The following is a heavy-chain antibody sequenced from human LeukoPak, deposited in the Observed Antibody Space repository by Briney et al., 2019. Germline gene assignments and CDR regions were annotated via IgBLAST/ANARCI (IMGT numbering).Heavy chain of an antibody. CDR3: AKRASALAGFQYFDS. D-gene: IGHD6-19*01. CDR2: ITGSVGST. Sequence: PGGSLRLSCAASGFTFRSYDMSWVRQAPGKGLEWVSGITGSVGSTYYADSVKGRFTISRDNSKNTLYLQMNILRDEDTAIYYCAKRASALAGFQYFDSWGQGTLVSVSS. V-gene: IGHV3-23*01. J-gene: IGHJ4*02. CDR1: GFTFRSYD.